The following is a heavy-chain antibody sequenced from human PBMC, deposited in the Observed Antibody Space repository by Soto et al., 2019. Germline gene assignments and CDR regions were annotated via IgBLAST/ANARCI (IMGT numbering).Heavy chain of an antibody. CDR3: ARARAYCGGDCYLPY. V-gene: IGHV3-33*01. Sequence: PGGSLRLSCAASGFTFSSYGMHWVRQAPGKGLEWVAVIWYDGSNKYYADSVKGRFTISRDNSKNTLYLQMNSLRAEDTAVYYCARARAYCGGDCYLPYWGQGTLVTVS. CDR1: GFTFSSYG. D-gene: IGHD2-21*02. CDR2: IWYDGSNK. J-gene: IGHJ4*02.